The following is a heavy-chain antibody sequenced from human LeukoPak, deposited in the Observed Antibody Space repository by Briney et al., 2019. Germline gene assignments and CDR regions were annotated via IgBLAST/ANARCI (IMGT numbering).Heavy chain of an antibody. CDR1: GYTLTELS. V-gene: IGHV1-24*01. CDR2: FDPEDGET. D-gene: IGHD3-9*01. CDR3: ATTILYYDIENAALPPFDP. Sequence: GASVKVSCKVSGYTLTELSMHWVRQAPGKGLEWMGGFDPEDGETIYAQKFQGRVTMTEDTSTDTAYMELSSLRSEDTAVYYCATTILYYDIENAALPPFDPWGQGTLVTVSS. J-gene: IGHJ5*02.